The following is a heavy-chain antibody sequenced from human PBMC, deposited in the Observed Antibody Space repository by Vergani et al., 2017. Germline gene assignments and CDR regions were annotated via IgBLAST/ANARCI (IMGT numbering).Heavy chain of an antibody. CDR1: GFSLNTRGVS. V-gene: IGHV2-5*04. CDR2: IYWNDDQ. CDR3: VYRKTECGTTGCFYPFYHYYYMDV. Sequence: QITLKESGPTLVKPTQTLTLTCTFSGFSLNTRGVSVAWIRQPPGKALDWLALIYWNDDQHYSPSLNNRVIITKDTSKNQVVLTMTNMDYVDTGTYYCVYRKTECGTTGCFYPFYHYYYMDVWGKGTTVTVSS. J-gene: IGHJ6*03. D-gene: IGHD1-7*01.